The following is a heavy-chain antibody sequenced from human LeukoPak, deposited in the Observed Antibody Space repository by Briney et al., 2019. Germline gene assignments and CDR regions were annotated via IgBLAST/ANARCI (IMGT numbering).Heavy chain of an antibody. V-gene: IGHV3-48*01. CDR2: ISWSGSDT. CDR1: GFSLSSYS. CDR3: ARDYVYAFDI. D-gene: IGHD3-10*02. Sequence: PGGSLRLSCTVSGFSLSSYSMNWVREAPGKGLEWVSYISWSGSDTYYADSVKGRFTISRDNAKNSLDLQMNSLRVEDWDVYYWARDYVYAFDIWGQGTMVTVSS. J-gene: IGHJ3*02.